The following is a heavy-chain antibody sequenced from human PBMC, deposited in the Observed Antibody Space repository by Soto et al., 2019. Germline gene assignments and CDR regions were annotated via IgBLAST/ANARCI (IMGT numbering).Heavy chain of an antibody. CDR2: IYYSGST. Sequence: SETLSLTCTVSGGSVSSGSYYWSWIRQPPGKGLEWIGYIYYSGSTNYNPSLKSRVTISVDTSKNQFSLKLSSVTAADTAVYYCARTSVLRFLEWLPNWFEPWGQGTLVTVSS. CDR1: GGSVSSGSYY. D-gene: IGHD3-3*01. CDR3: ARTSVLRFLEWLPNWFEP. V-gene: IGHV4-61*01. J-gene: IGHJ5*02.